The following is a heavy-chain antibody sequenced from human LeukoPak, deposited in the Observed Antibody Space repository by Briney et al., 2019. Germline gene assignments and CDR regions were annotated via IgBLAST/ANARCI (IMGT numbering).Heavy chain of an antibody. CDR1: GGSISSSSYY. J-gene: IGHJ6*02. D-gene: IGHD2-21*02. CDR2: IYYSGST. Sequence: PSETLSLTCTVSGGSISSSSYYWGWIRQPPGKGLEWIGSIYYSGSTNYNPSLKSRVTISVDTSKNQFSLKLSSVTAADTAVYYCARQEAYCGGDCYPLYVDVWGQGTTVTVSS. CDR3: ARQEAYCGGDCYPLYVDV. V-gene: IGHV4-39*01.